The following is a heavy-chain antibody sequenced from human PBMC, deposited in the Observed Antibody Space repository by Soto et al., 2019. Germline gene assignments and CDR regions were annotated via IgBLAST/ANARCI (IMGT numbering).Heavy chain of an antibody. D-gene: IGHD3-16*01. CDR3: ARDPYDPDVGDY. CDR1: GGTFSSYA. CDR2: IIPIFGTA. V-gene: IGHV1-69*13. J-gene: IGHJ4*02. Sequence: SVKVSCKASGGTFSSYAISWVRQAPGQGLEWMEGIIPIFGTANYAQKFQGRVTITADESTSTAYMELSSLRSEDTAVYYCARDPYDPDVGDYWGQGTLVTVSS.